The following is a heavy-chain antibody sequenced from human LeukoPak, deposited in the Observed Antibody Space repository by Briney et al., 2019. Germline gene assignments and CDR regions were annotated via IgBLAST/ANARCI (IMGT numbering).Heavy chain of an antibody. D-gene: IGHD3-9*01. Sequence: SETLSLTCAVYGGSFSGYHWSWIRQPPGKGLEWIGEINHSGSTNYNPSLKSRVTISVDTSKNQFSLKLSSVTAADTAVYYCARLGLRYFDWYTHHGYYFDYWGQGTLVTVSS. V-gene: IGHV4-34*01. CDR2: INHSGST. J-gene: IGHJ4*02. CDR1: GGSFSGYH. CDR3: ARLGLRYFDWYTHHGYYFDY.